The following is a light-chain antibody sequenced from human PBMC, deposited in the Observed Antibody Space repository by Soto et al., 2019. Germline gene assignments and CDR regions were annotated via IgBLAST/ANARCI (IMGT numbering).Light chain of an antibody. V-gene: IGKV3D-7*01. J-gene: IGKJ4*01. CDR3: QQYHKWPLT. CDR1: QSLNSSY. CDR2: DAS. Sequence: DIFLTQSRCTLSLSPDEIATLSCRASQSLNSSYLAWYQQKPGQAPRLLIYDASNRATGIPARFGGSGSGTEFILTISSLQSEDFAVYYCQQYHKWPLTFGGGTKVDNK.